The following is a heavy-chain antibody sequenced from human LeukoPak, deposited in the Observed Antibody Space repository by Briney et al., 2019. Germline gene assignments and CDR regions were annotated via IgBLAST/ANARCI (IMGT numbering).Heavy chain of an antibody. J-gene: IGHJ3*02. CDR1: GFSISDNY. CDR2: IYTGGSP. Sequence: GGSLRLSCAASGFSISDNYMNWVGQAPGKGLEWVSVIYTGGSPYYTDSVKGRFSISRDNSKNTVYLQMSSLRAEDTAVYYCARDSPVSDALDKWGLGTMVTVSS. V-gene: IGHV3-66*01. D-gene: IGHD3-16*02. CDR3: ARDSPVSDALDK.